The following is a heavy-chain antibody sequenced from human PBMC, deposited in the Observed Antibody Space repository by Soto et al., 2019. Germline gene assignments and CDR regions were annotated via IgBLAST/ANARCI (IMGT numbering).Heavy chain of an antibody. J-gene: IGHJ3*02. CDR1: GFTFSSYS. V-gene: IGHV3-21*01. Sequence: GGSLRLSCAASGFTFSSYSMNWVRQAPGKGLEWVSSISSSSSYIYYADSVKGRFTISRDNAKNSLYLQMNSLRAEDTAVYYCARVGGGSYYGAFDIWGQGTMVTVS. CDR2: ISSSSSYI. CDR3: ARVGGGSYYGAFDI. D-gene: IGHD1-26*01.